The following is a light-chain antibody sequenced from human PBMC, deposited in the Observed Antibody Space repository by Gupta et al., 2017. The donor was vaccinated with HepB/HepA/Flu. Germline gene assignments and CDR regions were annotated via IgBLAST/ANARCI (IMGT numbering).Light chain of an antibody. CDR3: QQSYSNSMYT. CDR1: QSISSY. CDR2: AAS. J-gene: IGKJ2*01. Sequence: DIQMTQSPSSLSASVGDRVTITCRASQSISSYLNWYQQKPGKAPKLLIYAASSWQSGVPSRFSGSGYGTDFTLTISSRQPEDFATYYCQQSYSNSMYTFGQGTKLEIK. V-gene: IGKV1-39*01.